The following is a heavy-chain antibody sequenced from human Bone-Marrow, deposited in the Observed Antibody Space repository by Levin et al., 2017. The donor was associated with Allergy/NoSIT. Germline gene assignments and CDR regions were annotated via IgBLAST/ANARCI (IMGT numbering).Heavy chain of an antibody. D-gene: IGHD1-26*01. V-gene: IGHV3-15*01. CDR1: GFTFSNAW. Sequence: AGGSLRLSCAASGFTFSNAWMSWVRQAPGKGLEWVGRIKSKTDGGTTDYAAPVKGRFTISRDDSKNTLYLQMNSLKTEDTAVYYCTTDPTYSGSDYGIDYWGQGTLVTVSS. J-gene: IGHJ4*02. CDR2: IKSKTDGGTT. CDR3: TTDPTYSGSDYGIDY.